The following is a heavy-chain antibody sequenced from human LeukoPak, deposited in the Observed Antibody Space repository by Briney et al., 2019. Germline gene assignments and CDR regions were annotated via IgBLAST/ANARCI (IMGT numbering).Heavy chain of an antibody. V-gene: IGHV4-59*02. Sequence: SETLSLTCTVSGASVSNYYWSWIRQPPGKGLEWIGYFSYSGSTNYNPSLKSRVTISVDTSKNQFSLKLSSVTAADTAVYYCARGPLDSGYTYFDYWGQGTLVTVSS. D-gene: IGHD5-12*01. CDR3: ARGPLDSGYTYFDY. CDR1: GASVSNYY. CDR2: FSYSGST. J-gene: IGHJ4*02.